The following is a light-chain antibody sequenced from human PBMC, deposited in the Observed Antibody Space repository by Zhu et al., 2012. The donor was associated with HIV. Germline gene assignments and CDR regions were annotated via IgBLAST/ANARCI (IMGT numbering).Light chain of an antibody. V-gene: IGKV3-11*01. CDR1: RSVSSF. CDR3: QQRTIWPPT. CDR2: DAS. J-gene: IGKJ1*01. Sequence: IVLTQSPATLSLSPGERATVSCRASRSVSSFVAWYQQKPGQAPRLLIYDASKRATGIPARFSGSGSGTDFTLSISSLEPEDSAVYYCQQRTIWPPTFGQGTRVEIK.